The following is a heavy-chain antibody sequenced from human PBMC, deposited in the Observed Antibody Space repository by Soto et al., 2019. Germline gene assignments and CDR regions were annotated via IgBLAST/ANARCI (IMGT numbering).Heavy chain of an antibody. J-gene: IGHJ4*02. CDR1: GGSISSYY. D-gene: IGHD5-12*01. Sequence: SETLSLTCTVSGGSISSYYWSWIRQPPGKGLEWIGYIYYSGSTNYNPSLKSRVTISVDTSKNQFSLKLSSVTAADTDVYYCARGRYETYSGYDSGYYFDYWGQGTLVTVSS. CDR2: IYYSGST. V-gene: IGHV4-59*01. CDR3: ARGRYETYSGYDSGYYFDY.